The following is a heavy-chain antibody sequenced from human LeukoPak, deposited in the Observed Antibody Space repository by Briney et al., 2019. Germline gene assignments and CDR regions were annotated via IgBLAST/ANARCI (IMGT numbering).Heavy chain of an antibody. CDR1: GFTFSSYW. J-gene: IGHJ4*02. Sequence: SGGSLRLSCAASGFTFSSYWMSWVRQAPGKGLEWVANIKQDGSEKYYVDSVKGRFTISRDNSKNTLYLQMNSLRAEDTAVYYCAREGQQLVPVYFDYWGQGTLVTVSS. V-gene: IGHV3-7*01. CDR3: AREGQQLVPVYFDY. CDR2: IKQDGSEK. D-gene: IGHD6-13*01.